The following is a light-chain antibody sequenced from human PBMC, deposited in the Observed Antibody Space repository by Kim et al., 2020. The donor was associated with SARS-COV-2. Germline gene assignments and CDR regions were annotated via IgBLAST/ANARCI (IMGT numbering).Light chain of an antibody. V-gene: IGKV3-15*01. CDR2: GAS. J-gene: IGKJ2*01. CDR3: QQYNNWTYT. CDR1: QSVSTN. Sequence: KVMTQSPATLSVSPGERATLSCRASQSVSTNLAWYQQKPGQAPRLLIYGASTRATGIPARFSGSGSGTEFTLTISSLQSEDFAVYYCQQYNNWTYTFGQGTKLEI.